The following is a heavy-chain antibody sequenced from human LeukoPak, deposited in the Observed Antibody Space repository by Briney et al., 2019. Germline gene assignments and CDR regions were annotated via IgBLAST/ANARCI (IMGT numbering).Heavy chain of an antibody. Sequence: ASVKVSCQASGYTFTSYGISWVRQAPGQGLEWMGWISPYNGNTNYAQKLQGRVTMTTDTSTSTAYMELRSLRSDDTAVYYCARAGSVLRYFDWFVSQEYYFDYWGQGTLVTVSS. J-gene: IGHJ4*02. CDR1: GYTFTSYG. CDR2: ISPYNGNT. D-gene: IGHD3-9*01. V-gene: IGHV1-18*01. CDR3: ARAGSVLRYFDWFVSQEYYFDY.